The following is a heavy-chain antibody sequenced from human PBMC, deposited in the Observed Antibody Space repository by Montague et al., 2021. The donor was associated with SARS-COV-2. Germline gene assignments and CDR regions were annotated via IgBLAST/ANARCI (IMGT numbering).Heavy chain of an antibody. CDR1: GGSVSSGGYY. CDR3: ARVSLAAAATRSDY. D-gene: IGHD6-13*01. Sequence: SETLSLTCTVSGGSVSSGGYYWSWIRQPPGKGLEWIGYIYYSGGTNYNPSLKSRVTISLDTSKNQFSLKLTSVTAADTAVYYCARVSLAAAATRSDYWGRGTLVTVSS. J-gene: IGHJ4*02. V-gene: IGHV4-61*08. CDR2: IYYSGGT.